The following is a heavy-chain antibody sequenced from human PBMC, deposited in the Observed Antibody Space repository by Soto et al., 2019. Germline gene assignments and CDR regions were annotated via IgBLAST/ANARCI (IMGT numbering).Heavy chain of an antibody. CDR1: GDSVSSNSAA. D-gene: IGHD5-18*01. V-gene: IGHV6-1*01. Sequence: SQTLSLTCAISGDSVSSNSAAWNWIRQSPSRGLEWLGRTYYRSKWYNDYAVSVKSRITINPDTSKNQFSLQLNSVTPEDTAVYYCARARDSYGSLATLEYGMYVWRQGTTVTVSS. CDR3: ARARDSYGSLATLEYGMYV. J-gene: IGHJ6*02. CDR2: TYYRSKWYN.